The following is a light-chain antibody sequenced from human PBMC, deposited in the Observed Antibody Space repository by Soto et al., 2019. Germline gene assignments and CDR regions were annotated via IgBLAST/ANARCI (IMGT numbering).Light chain of an antibody. V-gene: IGKV1-5*01. CDR1: QSISSW. Sequence: DSPMTQSPSTLSXXLXXXXXXXXXDSQSISSWLAWYQQKAGKAPKLLIYDASSLESGVPSRFSGSGSGTEFTLTISSLQPDDFATYCCQQYNSYSITFGQGTRLEIK. J-gene: IGKJ5*01. CDR3: QQYNSYSIT. CDR2: DAS.